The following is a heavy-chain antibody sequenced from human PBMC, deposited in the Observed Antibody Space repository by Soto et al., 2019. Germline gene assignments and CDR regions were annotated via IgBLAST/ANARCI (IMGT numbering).Heavy chain of an antibody. J-gene: IGHJ4*02. CDR2: IIPILGIA. D-gene: IGHD4-4*01. CDR1: GGTFSSYT. V-gene: IGHV1-69*02. CDR3: GADYSNYGALDY. Sequence: QVQLVQSGAEVKKPGSSVKVSCKASGGTFSSYTISWVRQAPGQGLEWMGRIIPILGIANYAQKFQGRVTITADQSTSTAYMELSSLRSEDTAVYYCGADYSNYGALDYWGQGTLVTVSS.